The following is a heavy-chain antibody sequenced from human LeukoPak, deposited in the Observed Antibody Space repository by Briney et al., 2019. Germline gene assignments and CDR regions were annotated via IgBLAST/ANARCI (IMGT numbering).Heavy chain of an antibody. CDR3: ARASRGYSYGYVVDY. V-gene: IGHV3-11*01. Sequence: GGSLRLSCAASGFTFSDYYMSWIRQAPGKGLAWVSYISSSGSTIYYADSVKGRFTISRDNAKNSLYLQMNSLRAEDTAVYYCARASRGYSYGYVVDYWGQGTLVTVSS. D-gene: IGHD5-18*01. CDR2: ISSSGSTI. CDR1: GFTFSDYY. J-gene: IGHJ4*02.